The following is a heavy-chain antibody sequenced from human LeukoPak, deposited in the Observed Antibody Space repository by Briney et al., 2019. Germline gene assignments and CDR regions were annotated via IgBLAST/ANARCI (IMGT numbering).Heavy chain of an antibody. Sequence: PSETLSLTCTVSGGSISSYCWSWIRQPPGKGLEWIGYIYYSGSTDYNPSLKSRVTISVDTSKNQFSLKLSSVTAADTAVYYCARVGGPHAFDIWGQGTMVTVSS. V-gene: IGHV4-59*01. CDR1: GGSISSYC. CDR2: IYYSGST. J-gene: IGHJ3*02. CDR3: ARVGGPHAFDI. D-gene: IGHD3-16*01.